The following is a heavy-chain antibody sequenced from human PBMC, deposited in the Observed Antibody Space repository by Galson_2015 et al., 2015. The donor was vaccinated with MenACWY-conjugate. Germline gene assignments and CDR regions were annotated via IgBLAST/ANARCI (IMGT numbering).Heavy chain of an antibody. CDR1: GFTFSSHT. CDR3: ARDETAGDFDS. CDR2: ITFSSSYL. V-gene: IGHV3-21*06. Sequence: SLRLSCAASGFTFSSHTMHWVRQAPGRGLEWVSSITFSSSYLYYAASVKGRFTISRDNAKNSLYPQMKSLRAEDTAVYYCARDETAGDFDSWGQGTLVVVSS. J-gene: IGHJ4*02. D-gene: IGHD6-13*01.